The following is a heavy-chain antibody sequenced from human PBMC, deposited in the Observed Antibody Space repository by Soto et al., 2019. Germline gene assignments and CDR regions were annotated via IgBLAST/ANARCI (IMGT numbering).Heavy chain of an antibody. CDR1: GFSLSNASMG. Sequence: SGPTLVNPTETLTLTCTVSGFSLSNASMGVSWIRQPPGKALEWLAHIFSNDEKSYSTSLKSRLTISKDTSKSQVVLTMTNMDPVDTATYYCARTAYCSSTSCYRLYWFDPWGQGTLVTVSS. J-gene: IGHJ5*02. CDR3: ARTAYCSSTSCYRLYWFDP. CDR2: IFSNDEK. D-gene: IGHD2-2*01. V-gene: IGHV2-26*01.